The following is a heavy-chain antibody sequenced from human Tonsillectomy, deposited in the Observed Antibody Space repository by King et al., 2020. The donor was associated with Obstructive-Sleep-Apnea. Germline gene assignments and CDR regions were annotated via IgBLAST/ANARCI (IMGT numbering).Heavy chain of an antibody. CDR2: ISSCSSYI. V-gene: IGHV3-21*01. CDR1: GFTFSSYS. Sequence: VQLVESGGGLVKPGGSLRPSCAASGFTFSSYSRNWVRQAPGKGLEWGSSISSCSSYIYSEDSVKGRFTISRDNAKNSLYLQINNLRAEDTAVYYCVRDLWGSGWFAFDYWGQGTLVTVSS. D-gene: IGHD6-19*01. CDR3: VRDLWGSGWFAFDY. J-gene: IGHJ4*02.